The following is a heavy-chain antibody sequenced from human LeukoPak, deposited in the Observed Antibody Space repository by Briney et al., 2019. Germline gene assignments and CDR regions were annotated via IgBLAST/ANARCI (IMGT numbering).Heavy chain of an antibody. CDR2: INHSGST. J-gene: IGHJ4*02. CDR3: ARHQELRYFDWLLNGHFDY. D-gene: IGHD3-9*01. CDR1: GGSFSGYY. Sequence: SGTLSLTCAVYGGSFSGYYWSWIRQPPGKGLEWIGEINHSGSTNYNPSLKSRVTISVDTSKNQFSLKLSSVTAADTAVYYCARHQELRYFDWLLNGHFDYWGQGTLVTVSS. V-gene: IGHV4-34*01.